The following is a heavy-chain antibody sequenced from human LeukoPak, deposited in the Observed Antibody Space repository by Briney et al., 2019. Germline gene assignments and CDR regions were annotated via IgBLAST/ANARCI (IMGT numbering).Heavy chain of an antibody. CDR2: IYYSGGT. D-gene: IGHD1-26*01. J-gene: IGHJ4*02. V-gene: IGHV4-39*01. CDR3: ARHLSGRIVGATGD. Sequence: PSETLSLTCTVSGGSISSSGYYWGWIRQPPGKGLEWIGSIYYSGGTYYNPSLKSRVTISVDTSKNQFSLKLSSVTAADTAVYYCARHLSGRIVGATGDWGQGTLVTVSS. CDR1: GGSISSSGYY.